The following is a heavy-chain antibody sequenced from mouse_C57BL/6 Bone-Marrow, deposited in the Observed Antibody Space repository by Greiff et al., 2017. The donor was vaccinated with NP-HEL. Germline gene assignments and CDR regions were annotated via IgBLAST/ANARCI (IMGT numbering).Heavy chain of an antibody. CDR3: TTDGSSPYAMDY. J-gene: IGHJ4*01. Sequence: EVQLQQSGAELVRPGASVKLSCTVSGFNIKDDYMHWVKQRPEQGLEWIGWIDPENGDTEYASKFQGKATITADTSSNTAYLQLSSLTSEDTAVYYCTTDGSSPYAMDYWGQGTSVTVSS. CDR1: GFNIKDDY. D-gene: IGHD1-1*01. V-gene: IGHV14-4*01. CDR2: IDPENGDT.